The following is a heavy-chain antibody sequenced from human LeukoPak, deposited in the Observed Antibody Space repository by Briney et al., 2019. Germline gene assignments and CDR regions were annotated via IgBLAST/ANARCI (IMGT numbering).Heavy chain of an antibody. CDR1: GFMFSTHW. CDR3: GGFGYEAAVDL. V-gene: IGHV3-7*01. J-gene: IGHJ4*02. Sequence: PGGSLRLSCAASGFMFSTHWMTGPRHAPGKGREWVANIKPDGSETYYVDSVKGRFTISRDNTKNLLYLQMNSLRGDDAAVYFCGGFGYEAAVDLWGQGTLVTVSS. CDR2: IKPDGSET. D-gene: IGHD6-13*01.